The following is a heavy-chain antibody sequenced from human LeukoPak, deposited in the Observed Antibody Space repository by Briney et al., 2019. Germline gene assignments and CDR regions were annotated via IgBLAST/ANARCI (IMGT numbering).Heavy chain of an antibody. CDR1: GFTFSSYG. J-gene: IGHJ1*01. V-gene: IGHV3-30*03. CDR2: ISYDGSNK. Sequence: GGSLRLSCAASGFTFSSYGMHWVRQAPGKGLEWVAVISYDGSNKYYADSVKGRFTISRDNAKNSLYLQMNSLRAEDTAVYYCAVGTNREYFQHWGQGTLVTVSS. D-gene: IGHD1-14*01. CDR3: AVGTNREYFQH.